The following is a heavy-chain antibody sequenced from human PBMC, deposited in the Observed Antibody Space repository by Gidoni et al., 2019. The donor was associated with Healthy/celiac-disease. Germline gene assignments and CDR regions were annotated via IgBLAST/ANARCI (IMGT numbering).Heavy chain of an antibody. Sequence: QVQLQQWGAGLLKPSETLSLTCAVYGWAFSGSYWSWIRQPPGKGLDWIREINHIGRTNYNPSLKSRVTISGDTSKNQFSLKLSAVTAADTAVYYCARRSSGWRFDYWGQGTLVTVSS. D-gene: IGHD6-19*01. J-gene: IGHJ4*02. CDR3: ARRSSGWRFDY. CDR1: GWAFSGSY. CDR2: INHIGRT. V-gene: IGHV4-34*01.